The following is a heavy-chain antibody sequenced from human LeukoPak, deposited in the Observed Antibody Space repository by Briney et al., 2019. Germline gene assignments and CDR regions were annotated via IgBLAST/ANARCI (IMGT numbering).Heavy chain of an antibody. Sequence: SETLSLTCTVSGGSISSSSYYWGWIRQPPGKGLEWIGSIYYSGSTYYNPSLKSRVTISVDTSKNQFSLKLSSVTAADTAVYYCARTPYSSGCYWSPNFDYWAQGTLVTVSS. V-gene: IGHV4-39*01. CDR1: GGSISSSSYY. CDR3: ARTPYSSGCYWSPNFDY. CDR2: IYYSGST. J-gene: IGHJ4*02. D-gene: IGHD6-19*01.